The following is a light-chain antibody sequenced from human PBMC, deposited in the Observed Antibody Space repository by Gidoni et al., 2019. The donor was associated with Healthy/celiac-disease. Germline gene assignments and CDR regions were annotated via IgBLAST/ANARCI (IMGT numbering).Light chain of an antibody. J-gene: IGKJ4*01. CDR1: QSISSY. CDR2: SAS. Sequence: DIQMTQSPSSLSASVGDRVTITCRASQSISSYLNWYQQKPGKAPKLLIYSASSFPSGVPSKFNGSGSWTDFTLTISSLQPEDFATYYCQQSYSTPLTFGGGTKVEIK. V-gene: IGKV1-39*01. CDR3: QQSYSTPLT.